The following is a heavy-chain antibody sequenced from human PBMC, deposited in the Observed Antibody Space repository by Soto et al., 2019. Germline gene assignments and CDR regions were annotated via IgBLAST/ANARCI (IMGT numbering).Heavy chain of an antibody. CDR2: MSYSGST. CDR3: ATMGTPATGLYYFDN. CDR1: GASVSRGGYF. Sequence: SETLSLTCSVSGASVSRGGYFWTWIRQPPGKGLEWIGFMSYSGSTSYNASLKSRVTISVDTSKSQFSLNLSFVTAADTAVYYCATMGTPATGLYYFDNWGQGTLVTVSS. J-gene: IGHJ4*02. D-gene: IGHD1-7*01. V-gene: IGHV4-30-4*01.